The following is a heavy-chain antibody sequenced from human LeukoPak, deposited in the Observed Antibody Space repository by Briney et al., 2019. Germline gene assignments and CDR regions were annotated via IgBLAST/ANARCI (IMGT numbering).Heavy chain of an antibody. CDR1: GYTFTSYG. J-gene: IGHJ4*02. V-gene: IGHV1-18*01. CDR2: ISAYNGNT. CDR3: AKEMGEGGYDFYNY. D-gene: IGHD5-12*01. Sequence: ASVKVSCKASGYTFTSYGISWVRQAPGQGLEWMGWISAYNGNTNYAQKLQGRVTMTTDTSTSTAYMELRSLRSDDTAVYYCAKEMGEGGYDFYNYWGQGTLVTVSS.